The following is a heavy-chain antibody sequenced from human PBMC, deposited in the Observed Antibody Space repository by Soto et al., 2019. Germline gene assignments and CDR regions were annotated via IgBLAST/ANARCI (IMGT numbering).Heavy chain of an antibody. CDR1: GYTFTSYC. V-gene: IGHV1-18*01. CDR3: ARQVPYYDILTGYDDYYFDY. Sequence: GASVKVSCKASGYTFTSYCISWVRQAPGQGLEWMGWISAYNGNTNYAQKLQGRVTMTTDTSTSTAYMELRSLRSDDTAVYYCARQVPYYDILTGYDDYYFDYWGQGTLVTVSS. D-gene: IGHD3-9*01. J-gene: IGHJ4*02. CDR2: ISAYNGNT.